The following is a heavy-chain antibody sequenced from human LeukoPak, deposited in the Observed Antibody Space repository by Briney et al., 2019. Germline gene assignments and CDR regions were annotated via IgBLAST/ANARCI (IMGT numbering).Heavy chain of an antibody. CDR1: GFTFSSYG. Sequence: GGSLRLSCAASGFTFSSYGMHWVRQAPGKGLEWVAVILNDGSQEKYADSVKGRFTISRDNSKNTLFLQMNSLRAEDTAVYYCARDDALGDNALDIWGPGTMVTVSS. J-gene: IGHJ3*02. D-gene: IGHD3-16*01. CDR2: ILNDGSQE. V-gene: IGHV3-33*01. CDR3: ARDDALGDNALDI.